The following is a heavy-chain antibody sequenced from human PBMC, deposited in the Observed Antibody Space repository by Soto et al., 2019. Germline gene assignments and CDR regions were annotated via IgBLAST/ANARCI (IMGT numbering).Heavy chain of an antibody. D-gene: IGHD3-22*01. V-gene: IGHV1-2*02. CDR2: INPNRGGT. J-gene: IGHJ4*02. CDR1: GSTFTDYY. Sequence: ASLKVSCKASGSTFTDYYVHWVRQAPGQGLERMGWINPNRGGTKSAQKFHGRVTMTRGTSISTAYMELSRLRSDDTAVYYCARRKGDYCDSSGYHYYFDYWGQGTLVTVSS. CDR3: ARRKGDYCDSSGYHYYFDY.